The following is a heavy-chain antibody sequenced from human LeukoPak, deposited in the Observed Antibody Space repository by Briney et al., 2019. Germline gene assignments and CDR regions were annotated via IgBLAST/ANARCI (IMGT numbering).Heavy chain of an antibody. V-gene: IGHV3-48*03. Sequence: PGGSLRLSCAASGFTFSSYEMNWVRQAPGKGLEWVSYISSSGSTIYYADSVKGRFTISRDNAKNSLYLQMNSLRAEDTAVYYCARVMGVGYSSGWHTFDPWGQGTLVTVSS. J-gene: IGHJ5*02. CDR2: ISSSGSTI. CDR3: ARVMGVGYSSGWHTFDP. CDR1: GFTFSSYE. D-gene: IGHD6-19*01.